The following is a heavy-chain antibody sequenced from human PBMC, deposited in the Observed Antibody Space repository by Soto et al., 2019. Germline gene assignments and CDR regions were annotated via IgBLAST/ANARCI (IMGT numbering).Heavy chain of an antibody. CDR3: ARRIVVVTAIPFEAFDI. CDR2: IDPSDSYT. Sequence: PGESLKISCKGSGYSFTSYWISWVRQMPGKGLEWMGRIDPSDSYTNYSPSFQGHVTISADKSISTAYLQWSSLKASDTAMYYCARRIVVVTAIPFEAFDIWGQGTMVTVSS. D-gene: IGHD2-21*02. CDR1: GYSFTSYW. V-gene: IGHV5-10-1*01. J-gene: IGHJ3*02.